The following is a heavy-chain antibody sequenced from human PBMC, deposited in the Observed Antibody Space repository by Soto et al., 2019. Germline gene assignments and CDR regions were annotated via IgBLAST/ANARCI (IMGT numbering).Heavy chain of an antibody. J-gene: IGHJ4*02. Sequence: ASVKVSCKASGFTFTSSAMQWVRQARGQRLEWIGWIVVGSGDTNYAQKFQERVIITRDMSTSTAYMELTSLRSEDTAVYYCAADTGYSSGWYGSDYWGQGTLVTVSS. V-gene: IGHV1-58*02. D-gene: IGHD6-19*01. CDR2: IVVGSGDT. CDR3: AADTGYSSGWYGSDY. CDR1: GFTFTSSA.